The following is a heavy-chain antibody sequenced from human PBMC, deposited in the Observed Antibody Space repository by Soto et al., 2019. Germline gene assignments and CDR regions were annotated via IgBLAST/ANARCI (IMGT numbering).Heavy chain of an antibody. CDR1: GYTFTDYH. CDR3: ARDFGPAEEKWNATYNWSDP. V-gene: IGHV1-2*02. J-gene: IGHJ5*02. Sequence: QVQLVQSGAEVKEPGASVTVCCKASGYTFTDYHIHWVRQAPGQGLEWMGWINPNDGGTTYSQKFQGRVTLTRDTPISAAYMELSRLTSDDTAVYYCARDFGPAEEKWNATYNWSDPWGRGTLVTVSS. D-gene: IGHD1-1*01. CDR2: INPNDGGT.